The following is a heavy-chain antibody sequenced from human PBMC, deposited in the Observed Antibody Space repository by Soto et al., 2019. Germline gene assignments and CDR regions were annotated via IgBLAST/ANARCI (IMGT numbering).Heavy chain of an antibody. J-gene: IGHJ5*02. Sequence: PGGSLRLSCTASGFTFANYAMHWVRQAPGKGLEWVSRVSAGGDNTDYADAVKGRFTISRDNSKNTLFLQMTSLRAEDTALYYCARVGRPQHLLTGFDNWGQGTLVTVSS. CDR1: GFTFANYA. CDR2: VSAGGDNT. V-gene: IGHV3-23*01. D-gene: IGHD3-16*01. CDR3: ARVGRPQHLLTGFDN.